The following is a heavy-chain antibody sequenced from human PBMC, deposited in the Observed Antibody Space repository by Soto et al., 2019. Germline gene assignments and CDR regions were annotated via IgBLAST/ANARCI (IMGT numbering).Heavy chain of an antibody. J-gene: IGHJ4*01. V-gene: IGHV3-21*01. CDR1: GFTFSRYS. CDR3: ARESEDLTSNFDY. CDR2: ISSTTNYI. Sequence: PGGSLRLSXAASGFTFSRYSMNGVRQAPGKGLEWVSSISSTTNYIYYADSMKGRFTVSRDNAKNSVYLDMNSLSAEDTAVYYCARESEDLTSNFDYWGQGTLVTVSS.